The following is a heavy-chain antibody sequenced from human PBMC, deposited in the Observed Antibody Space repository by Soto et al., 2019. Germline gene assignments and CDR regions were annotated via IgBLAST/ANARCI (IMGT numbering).Heavy chain of an antibody. J-gene: IGHJ4*02. V-gene: IGHV1-18*01. CDR2: ISAYNGNT. CDR3: ARDSPPPRE. Sequence: QVQLVQSGAEVKKPGASVKVSCKASGYTFTSYGISWVRQAPGQGLEWMGWISAYNGNTNYAQKPEXXXTXXTDPSTSPAYLELRRLTYDDTAVYYGARDSPPPREWGQGTLVTVSS. CDR1: GYTFTSYG.